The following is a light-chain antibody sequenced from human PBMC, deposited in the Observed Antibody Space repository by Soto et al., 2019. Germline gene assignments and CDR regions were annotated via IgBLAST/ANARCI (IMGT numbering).Light chain of an antibody. CDR1: QSLVHSDGIAY. J-gene: IGKJ5*01. CDR2: KVS. V-gene: IGKV2-30*02. CDR3: MQGTHWPIT. Sequence: DVAMTQSPLSLPVTLGQPASIXXRSXQSLVHSDGIAYFSWFQQRPGRSPRXXIYKVSNRDSGVPARFSGSGSGTDFALKISRVEAEDVGVYYCMQGTHWPITFGQGTRLEIK.